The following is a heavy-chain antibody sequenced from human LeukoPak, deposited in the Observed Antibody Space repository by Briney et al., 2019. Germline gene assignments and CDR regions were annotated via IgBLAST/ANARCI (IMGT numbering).Heavy chain of an antibody. CDR3: AREGSGYISN. CDR1: GGSISSGGYY. Sequence: SQTLSLTCAVSGGSISSGGYYWSWIRQHPGKGLEWIGYICYSGSTYYNPSLKSRVTISVDTSKNQFSLKLSSVTAADTAVYYCAREGSGYISNWGQGTLVTVSS. CDR2: ICYSGST. J-gene: IGHJ4*02. D-gene: IGHD5-12*01. V-gene: IGHV4-31*11.